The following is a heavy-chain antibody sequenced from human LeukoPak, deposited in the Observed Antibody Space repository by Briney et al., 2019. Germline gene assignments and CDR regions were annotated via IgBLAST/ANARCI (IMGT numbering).Heavy chain of an antibody. Sequence: GGSLRLSCAASGFTFSSYAMSWVRQAPGKGLEWVSAISGSGGSTYYADSVKGRFTISRDNSKNTLYLQMNSLRAEDTAVYYCARGLEYYGSGSYYNPADYWGQGTLVTVSS. CDR3: ARGLEYYGSGSYYNPADY. J-gene: IGHJ4*02. V-gene: IGHV3-23*01. CDR2: ISGSGGST. D-gene: IGHD3-10*01. CDR1: GFTFSSYA.